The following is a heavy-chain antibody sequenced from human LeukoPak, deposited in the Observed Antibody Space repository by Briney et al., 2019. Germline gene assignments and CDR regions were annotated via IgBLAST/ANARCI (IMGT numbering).Heavy chain of an antibody. CDR2: IYHTGAS. J-gene: IGHJ2*01. CDR1: GGSITTHY. D-gene: IGHD3-22*01. V-gene: IGHV4-59*11. Sequence: SETLSLTCTVSGGSITTHYWSWIRQPPGEGLQWIGSIYHTGASNYNPSLKSRITISLGTSKNQFSLELRYVTDPDTAEYYWAGDTTFDYSCGYRPYWYFDLGGGGTPVTVS. CDR3: AGDTTFDYSCGYRPYWYFDL.